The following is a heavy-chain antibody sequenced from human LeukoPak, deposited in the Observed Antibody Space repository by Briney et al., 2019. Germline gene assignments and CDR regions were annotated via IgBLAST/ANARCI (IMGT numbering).Heavy chain of an antibody. CDR1: EFTFRNYA. Sequence: GGSLRLSCAASEFTFRNYAMNWVRQAPGKELEWLSSITGSAHNTYYAGSVKGRFTISRDNSKNTVYLQMNSLRAEDTALYYCAVAANKNDGFDVWGQGTMLTVSS. V-gene: IGHV3-23*01. CDR3: AVAANKNDGFDV. CDR2: ITGSAHNT. D-gene: IGHD6-13*01. J-gene: IGHJ3*01.